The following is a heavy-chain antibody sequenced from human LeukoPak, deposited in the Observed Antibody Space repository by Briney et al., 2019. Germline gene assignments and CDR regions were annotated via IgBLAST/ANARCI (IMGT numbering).Heavy chain of an antibody. J-gene: IGHJ4*02. CDR2: IYYSGST. Sequence: SETLSLTCTVSGGSISSSSYYWGWIRQPPGKGLEWIGSIYYSGSTYHNPSLKSRVTISVDTSKNQFSLKLSSVTAADTAVYYCARAVDTAMVPFDYWGQGTLVTVSS. CDR3: ARAVDTAMVPFDY. V-gene: IGHV4-39*07. D-gene: IGHD5-18*01. CDR1: GGSISSSSYY.